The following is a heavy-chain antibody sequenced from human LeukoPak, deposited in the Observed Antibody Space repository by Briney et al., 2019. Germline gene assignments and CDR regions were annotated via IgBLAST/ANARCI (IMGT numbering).Heavy chain of an antibody. CDR1: GGSLSSGSYY. CDR2: IYTSESP. V-gene: IGHV4-61*02. D-gene: IGHD6-13*01. CDR3: ARVSSSWYQDWYFDL. Sequence: TLCLTCAVSGGSLSSGSYYWSWSRQPAGKGLEWIGRIYTSESPTYNASVKSRVTMSLDTSKNQFSLKLSSVTAADTAVYYCARVSSSWYQDWYFDLWGRGTLVTVSS. J-gene: IGHJ2*01.